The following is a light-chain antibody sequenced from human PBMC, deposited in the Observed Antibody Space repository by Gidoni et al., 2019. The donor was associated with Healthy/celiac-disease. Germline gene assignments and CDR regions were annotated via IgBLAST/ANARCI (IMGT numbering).Light chain of an antibody. Sequence: SYELTQPPSVSVSPGQTASITCSGDKLGDKYACWYQQKPGQSPVLVIYQDSKRTPGIPERFSGDNSGNTATLTISGTQAMDEADYYCQAWDSSTYNYVFGTGTKVTVL. CDR1: KLGDKY. V-gene: IGLV3-1*01. J-gene: IGLJ1*01. CDR3: QAWDSSTYNYV. CDR2: QDS.